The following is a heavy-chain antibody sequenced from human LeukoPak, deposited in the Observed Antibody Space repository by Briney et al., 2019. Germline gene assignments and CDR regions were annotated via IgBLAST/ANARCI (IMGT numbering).Heavy chain of an antibody. CDR1: GDSVSSNSAA. J-gene: IGHJ4*02. V-gene: IGHV6-1*01. CDR3: ARDAGSTAAVGTRDAYYFDY. D-gene: IGHD6-13*01. CDR2: TYYRSKWYN. Sequence: SQTLSLTCAISGDSVSSNSAAWNWIRQSPARGLEWLGSTYYRSKWYNDYAVSVKGRITINPDTSQNQFSLHLNSVTPEDTAVYYCARDAGSTAAVGTRDAYYFDYWGQGTLVTVSS.